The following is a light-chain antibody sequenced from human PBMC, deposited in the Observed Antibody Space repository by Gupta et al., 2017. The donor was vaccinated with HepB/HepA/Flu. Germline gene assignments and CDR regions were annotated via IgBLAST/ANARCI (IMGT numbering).Light chain of an antibody. CDR3: QQSYSSPRS. Sequence: DIQMTQSPSSLSASVGHRDTIPCRASQSISSYLNWYQQKPGKAPKLLIYAASSLQSGVPSRFSGSGSGTDFTLTISRLQPEDFATYYCQQSYSSPRSFGQGTKLEIK. J-gene: IGKJ2*04. CDR1: QSISSY. CDR2: AAS. V-gene: IGKV1-39*01.